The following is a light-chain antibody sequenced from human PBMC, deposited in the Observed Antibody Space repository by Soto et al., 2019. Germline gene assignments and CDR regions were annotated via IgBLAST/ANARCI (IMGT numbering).Light chain of an antibody. CDR1: QGIDNY. V-gene: IGKV1-17*03. J-gene: IGKJ4*01. CDR3: QQLYTYPLT. CDR2: TAS. Sequence: DIQMTQSPAAMSASVGDRVTITCRASQGIDNYLAWFQQKPGKAPNLLIYTASTLQSGVPSRFSGSGSGTEFTLTITSLQPEDFASYYCQQLYTYPLTFGGGTKV.